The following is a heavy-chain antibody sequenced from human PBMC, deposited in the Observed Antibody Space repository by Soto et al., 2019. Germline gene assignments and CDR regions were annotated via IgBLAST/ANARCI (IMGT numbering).Heavy chain of an antibody. J-gene: IGHJ6*02. Sequence: QVQLVQSGAEVKKPGSSVKVSCKASGGTFSSYAISWVRQAPGQGLEWMGGIIRIFSTANYAQKFQGRVTITADECTSTAHMELSRLRSAYTAVYYCARDPPIARMDVWGQGPTVTVSS. D-gene: IGHD6-13*01. CDR3: ARDPPIARMDV. CDR1: GGTFSSYA. CDR2: IIRIFSTA. V-gene: IGHV1-69*01.